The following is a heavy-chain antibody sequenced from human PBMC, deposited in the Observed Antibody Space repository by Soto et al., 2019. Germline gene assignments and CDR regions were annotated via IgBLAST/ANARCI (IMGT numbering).Heavy chain of an antibody. J-gene: IGHJ6*03. V-gene: IGHV3-21*01. CDR3: ARAGIRGYCSSTSCYYYYMDV. D-gene: IGHD2-2*01. CDR1: GFTFSSYS. CDR2: ISSSSSYI. Sequence: GGSLRLSCAASGFTFSSYSMNWVRQAPGKGLEWVSSISSSSSYIYYADSVKGRFTISRDNAKNSLYLQMNSLRAEDTAVYYCARAGIRGYCSSTSCYYYYMDVWGKGTTVTVSS.